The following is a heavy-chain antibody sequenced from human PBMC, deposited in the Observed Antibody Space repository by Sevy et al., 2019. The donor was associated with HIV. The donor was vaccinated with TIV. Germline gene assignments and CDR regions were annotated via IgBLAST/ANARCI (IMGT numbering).Heavy chain of an antibody. CDR1: GVTFSNYA. CDR3: ARDSLYSTNCAFDY. V-gene: IGHV1-69*13. CDR2: IIPMFGTP. J-gene: IGHJ4*02. D-gene: IGHD6-13*01. Sequence: ASVKVSCKASGVTFSNYAISWVRQAPGQGLEWMGGIIPMFGTPSYAQKFQGRVTITADESTSTAYMELTSLRSEDTAVYYCARDSLYSTNCAFDYWGQGTLVTVSS.